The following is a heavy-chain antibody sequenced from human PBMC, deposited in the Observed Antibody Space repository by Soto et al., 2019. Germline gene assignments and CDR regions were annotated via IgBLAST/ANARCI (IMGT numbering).Heavy chain of an antibody. J-gene: IGHJ3*01. V-gene: IGHV3-7*01. Sequence: EVQLVESGGGLVRPGGSLRLSCAASGFTFSSYWMTWVRQAPGKELEWVANIKHDGSDEYYVDSVKGRFTISRDNAKNSLYLQMNSLRAEDTAVYYCARPLGWRDAFDFWAQGTMVTVSS. CDR1: GFTFSSYW. CDR2: IKHDGSDE. CDR3: ARPLGWRDAFDF. D-gene: IGHD6-19*01.